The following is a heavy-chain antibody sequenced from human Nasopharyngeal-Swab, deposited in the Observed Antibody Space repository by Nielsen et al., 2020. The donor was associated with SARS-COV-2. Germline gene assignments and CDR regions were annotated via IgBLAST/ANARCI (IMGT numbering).Heavy chain of an antibody. V-gene: IGHV1-18*01. Sequence: ASVKVSYKASGYTFPNYGISWVRQAPGQGLEWMGWISVYNGDTNYAQKFQGRVTMTIDTSTSTAYMELRSLRPDDTAVYFCAREIFSGYCSGTRCYGVIYYGMDVWGQGTTVTVSS. CDR1: GYTFPNYG. CDR3: AREIFSGYCSGTRCYGVIYYGMDV. D-gene: IGHD2-15*01. CDR2: ISVYNGDT. J-gene: IGHJ6*02.